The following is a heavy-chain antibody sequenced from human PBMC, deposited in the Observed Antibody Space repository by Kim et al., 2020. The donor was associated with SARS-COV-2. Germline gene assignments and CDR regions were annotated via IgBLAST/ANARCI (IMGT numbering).Heavy chain of an antibody. V-gene: IGHV4-4*02. CDR3: ARNGAPNLLLWFGEYYYYGMDV. CDR1: GGSISSSNW. Sequence: SETLSLICAVSGGSISSSNWWSWVRQPPGKGLEWIGEIYHSGSTNYNPSLKSRVTISVDKSKNQFSLKLSSVTAADTAVYYCARNGAPNLLLWFGEYYYYGMDVWGQGTTVTVSS. J-gene: IGHJ6*02. D-gene: IGHD3-10*01. CDR2: IYHSGST.